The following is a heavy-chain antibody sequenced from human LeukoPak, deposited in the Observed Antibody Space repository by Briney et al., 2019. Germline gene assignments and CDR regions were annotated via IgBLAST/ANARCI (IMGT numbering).Heavy chain of an antibody. CDR2: INHSGST. CDR1: GGSFSGYY. Sequence: SETLSLTCAVYGGSFSGYYWSWIRQPPGKGLEWIGEINHSGSTYYNPSLKSRVTISVDRSKNQFSLKLSSVTAADTAVYYCARVLSTYYYYGMDVWGQGTTVTVSS. J-gene: IGHJ6*02. CDR3: ARVLSTYYYYGMDV. D-gene: IGHD2-8*02. V-gene: IGHV4-34*01.